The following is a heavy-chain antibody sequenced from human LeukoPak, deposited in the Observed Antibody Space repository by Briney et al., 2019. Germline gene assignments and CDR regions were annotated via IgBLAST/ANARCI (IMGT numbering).Heavy chain of an antibody. Sequence: SETLSLTCAVYGGPFSGYYWSWIRQPPGKGLDWIGEINHSGSANYNPSLKSRVTLSVDTSKNHFSLKLSSVTAADTAVYYCSRDTRQSGAYAFDIWGQGTMVTVSS. CDR2: INHSGSA. J-gene: IGHJ3*02. CDR1: GGPFSGYY. V-gene: IGHV4-34*01. CDR3: SRDTRQSGAYAFDI. D-gene: IGHD6-6*01.